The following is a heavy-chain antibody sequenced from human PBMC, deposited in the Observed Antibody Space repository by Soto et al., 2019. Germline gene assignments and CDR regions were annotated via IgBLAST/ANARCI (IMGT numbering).Heavy chain of an antibody. CDR3: ASSYGSGYRAFDY. CDR1: GDTFTFYS. J-gene: IGHJ4*02. V-gene: IGHV1-69*02. CDR2: INPILSMS. Sequence: QVQLVQSGAEVKRPGSSVKVSCKASGDTFTFYSIYWVRQAPGLGLEWMGRINPILSMSNYAQRFQGRVTMTADKSTSTAYMELSSLRSEDTAIYYCASSYGSGYRAFDYWGQGALVTVSS. D-gene: IGHD3-10*01.